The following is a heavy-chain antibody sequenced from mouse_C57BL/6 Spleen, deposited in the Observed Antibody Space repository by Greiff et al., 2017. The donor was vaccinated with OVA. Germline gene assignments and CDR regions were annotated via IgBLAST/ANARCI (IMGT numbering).Heavy chain of an antibody. CDR3: ARNDYCAY. D-gene: IGHD2-4*01. CDR2: IYPGDGDT. J-gene: IGHJ3*01. CDR1: GYAFSSSW. Sequence: QVQLQQSGPELVKPGASVKISCKASGYAFSSSWMNWVNQRPGKGLEWIGRIYPGDGDTNYNGKFKGKATLTADKSSSTAYMQLSSLTSADSAVYFCARNDYCAYWGQGTLVTVSA. V-gene: IGHV1-82*01.